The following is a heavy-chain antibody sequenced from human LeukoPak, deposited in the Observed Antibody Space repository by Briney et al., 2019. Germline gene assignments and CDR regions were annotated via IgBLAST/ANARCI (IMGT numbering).Heavy chain of an antibody. CDR3: VRDILARGNCNGGSCGVDY. CDR2: IAWHGGST. Sequence: PGGSLRLSCAASGFTFDDYAMHWVRQVPGKGLEWISLIAWHGGSTFYADSVKGRFTISRDNSYNSVYLQMNSLRAEDSALYYCVRDILARGNCNGGSCGVDYWGPGTLVTVSS. D-gene: IGHD2-15*01. V-gene: IGHV3-43D*03. J-gene: IGHJ4*02. CDR1: GFTFDDYA.